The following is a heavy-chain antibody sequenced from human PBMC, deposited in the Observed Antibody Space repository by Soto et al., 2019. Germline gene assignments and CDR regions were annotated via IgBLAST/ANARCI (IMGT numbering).Heavy chain of an antibody. CDR3: ARDYYYDRDAFDI. V-gene: IGHV1-69*13. Sequence: SVKVSCKASGGTFSSYATSWVRQAPGQGLEWMGGIIPIFGTANYAQKFQGRVTITADESTSTAHMELSSLRSEDTAVYYCARDYYYDRDAFDIWGQGTMVTVSS. D-gene: IGHD3-22*01. J-gene: IGHJ3*02. CDR1: GGTFSSYA. CDR2: IIPIFGTA.